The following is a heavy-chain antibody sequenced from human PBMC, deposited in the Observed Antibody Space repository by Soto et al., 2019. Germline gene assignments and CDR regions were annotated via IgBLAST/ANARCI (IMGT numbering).Heavy chain of an antibody. CDR3: ARENNVLPGGYFDY. CDR1: GGSISSYY. CDR2: IYHSGST. J-gene: IGHJ4*02. V-gene: IGHV4-59*12. Sequence: TSETLPLTCTVSGGSISSYYWSLIRQPPGKGLEWIGYIYHSGSTYYNPSLKSRVTISVDRSKNQFSLKLSSVTAADTAVYYCARENNVLPGGYFDYWGQGTLVTVSS. D-gene: IGHD3-10*01.